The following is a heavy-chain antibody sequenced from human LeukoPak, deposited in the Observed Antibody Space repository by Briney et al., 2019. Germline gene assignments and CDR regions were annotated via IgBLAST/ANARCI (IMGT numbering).Heavy chain of an antibody. D-gene: IGHD1-26*01. CDR3: AKAGQELDS. Sequence: ASVKVSCKASGYSFSTSYIHWVQQAPGQGLEWMGIINPTGGSTTYAQKFQGRVTMTRDTSTSTVYMELSSLRSEDTAVYYCAKAGQELDSWGRGTLVTVSA. CDR2: INPTGGST. CDR1: GYSFSTSY. V-gene: IGHV1-46*01. J-gene: IGHJ5*01.